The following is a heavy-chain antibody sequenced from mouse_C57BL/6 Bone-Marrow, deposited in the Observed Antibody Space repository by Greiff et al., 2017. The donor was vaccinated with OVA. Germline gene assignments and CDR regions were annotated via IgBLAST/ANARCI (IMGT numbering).Heavy chain of an antibody. J-gene: IGHJ2*01. D-gene: IGHD1-1*01. CDR3: ARGITTVVAKDY. CDR1: GYTFTSYW. V-gene: IGHV1-64*01. CDR2: IHPNSGST. Sequence: QVQLQQPGAELVKPGASVKLSCKASGYTFTSYWMHWVKPRPGQGLEWIGMIHPNSGSTNYNEKFKSKATLTVDKSSSTAYMQLSSLTSEDSAVYYCARGITTVVAKDYWGQGTTLTVSS.